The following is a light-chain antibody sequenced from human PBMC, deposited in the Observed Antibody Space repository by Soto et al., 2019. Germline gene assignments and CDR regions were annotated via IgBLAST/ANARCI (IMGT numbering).Light chain of an antibody. J-gene: IGLJ2*01. V-gene: IGLV2-23*02. CDR2: DVT. CDR3: CSHAGRGSVL. CDR1: SSDIGRYNL. Sequence: QSALAQPSSVSGSPGQSITISCTGTSSDIGRYNLASWYQQYPGKAPKLVIYDVTKRPSGVSDRFSASKSGNTASLKISGLQAEDEADYYCCSHAGRGSVLFGGGTKVTVL.